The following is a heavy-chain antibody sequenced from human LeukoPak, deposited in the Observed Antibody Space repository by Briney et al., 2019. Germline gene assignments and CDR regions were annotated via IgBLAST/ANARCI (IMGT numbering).Heavy chain of an antibody. V-gene: IGHV3-21*01. CDR3: ARYCSSTSCQGGDY. CDR2: ISSSSSYI. Sequence: GGSLRLSCAASGFTFSSYSMNWVRQAPGKGLEWVPSISSSSSYIYYADSVKGRFTISRDNAKNSLYLQMNSLRAEDTAVYYCARYCSSTSCQGGDYWGQGTLVTVSS. CDR1: GFTFSSYS. D-gene: IGHD2-2*01. J-gene: IGHJ4*02.